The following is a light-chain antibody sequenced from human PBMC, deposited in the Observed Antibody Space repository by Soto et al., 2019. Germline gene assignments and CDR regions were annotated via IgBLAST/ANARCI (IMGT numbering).Light chain of an antibody. Sequence: ETVMTQSPATLSVSPGERATLSCRASQNININLAWYQQKPGQAPRLLIYGESARATGIPARFSGTGSGTEFTLTISSLQSEDFAVYYCQQYNSWPWTFGQGTKVEI. CDR2: GES. V-gene: IGKV3-15*01. CDR3: QQYNSWPWT. J-gene: IGKJ1*01. CDR1: QNININ.